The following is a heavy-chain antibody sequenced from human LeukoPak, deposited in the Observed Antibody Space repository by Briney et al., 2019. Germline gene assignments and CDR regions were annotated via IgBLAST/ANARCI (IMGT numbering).Heavy chain of an antibody. D-gene: IGHD1-26*01. J-gene: IGHJ4*02. CDR3: ALIVGATLDSDY. CDR2: MNPNSGHT. Sequence: ASVKVSCKASGYTFTSYDINWVRQATGQGLEWMGWMNPNSGHTGYTQRFQGRVTMTRNTSISTAYMELSSLRSEDTALYYCALIVGATLDSDYWGQGTLVTVSS. V-gene: IGHV1-8*01. CDR1: GYTFTSYD.